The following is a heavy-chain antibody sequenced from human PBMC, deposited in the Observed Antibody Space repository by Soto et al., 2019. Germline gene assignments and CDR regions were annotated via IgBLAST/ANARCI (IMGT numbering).Heavy chain of an antibody. J-gene: IGHJ3*02. Sequence: PRGSLRLSCAASGFTVSSNYMSWVRQAPGKGLEWVSVIFTGGSTYYADSVKGRFTISRHSSKNTVYLQMNSLRAEDTAVYYCARDRYSSGWLDAFDIWGQGTMVTVSS. CDR1: GFTVSSNY. CDR2: IFTGGST. D-gene: IGHD6-19*01. CDR3: ARDRYSSGWLDAFDI. V-gene: IGHV3-53*04.